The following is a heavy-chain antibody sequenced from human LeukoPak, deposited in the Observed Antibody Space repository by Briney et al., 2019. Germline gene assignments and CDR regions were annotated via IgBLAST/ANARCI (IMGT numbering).Heavy chain of an antibody. CDR3: AKADGWFGELPYFDY. J-gene: IGHJ4*02. CDR1: GFTFSSYA. D-gene: IGHD3-10*01. V-gene: IGHV3-23*01. CDR2: ISGSGGST. Sequence: GGSLRLSCAASGFTFSSYAVSWVRQAPGKGLEWVSAISGSGGSTYYADSVKGRFTISRDNSKNTLYLQMNSLRAEDTAVYYCAKADGWFGELPYFDYWGQGTLVTVSS.